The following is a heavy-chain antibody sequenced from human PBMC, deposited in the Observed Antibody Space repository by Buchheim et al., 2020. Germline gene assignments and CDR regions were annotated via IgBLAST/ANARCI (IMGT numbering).Heavy chain of an antibody. V-gene: IGHV3-74*01. Sequence: EVQLVESGGGLVQPGGSLRLSCAASGFTFSSYWMHWVRQAPGKGLVCVARINSDWRTTTYAHSVKGRFTISRDNAMNTLYLQMNSLRAEDTAVYYCVTSGSYYYYAMDVWGQGTT. CDR3: VTSGSYYYYAMDV. CDR1: GFTFSSYW. CDR2: INSDWRTT. J-gene: IGHJ6*02. D-gene: IGHD3-22*01.